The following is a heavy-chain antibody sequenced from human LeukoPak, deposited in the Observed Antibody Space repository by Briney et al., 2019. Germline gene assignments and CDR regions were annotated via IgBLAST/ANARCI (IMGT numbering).Heavy chain of an antibody. J-gene: IGHJ5*02. CDR2: ISGDSFTT. V-gene: IGHV3-23*01. CDR1: GFTFRQSS. Sequence: GSLRLSCGGSGFTFRQSSITWVRQVPGKGLDWVSVISGDSFTTFYADSVKGRFTISRDNSKDTLYLQMNNLRADDTAIYYCAKYFNGYNRYFDPWGQGTLVTVSS. CDR3: AKYFNGYNRYFDP. D-gene: IGHD5-24*01.